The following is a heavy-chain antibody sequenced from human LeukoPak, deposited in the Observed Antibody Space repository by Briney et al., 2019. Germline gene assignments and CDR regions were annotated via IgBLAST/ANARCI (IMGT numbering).Heavy chain of an antibody. D-gene: IGHD1-14*01. V-gene: IGHV4-38-2*02. CDR2: IYHSGSS. J-gene: IGHJ4*02. Sequence: SETLSLTCSVSDYSISSGYYWGWIRQPPGKGLEWIGSIYHSGSSYYNPSLKSRGTISVDTSKNQFSLKLSSVTAADTAVYYCARVGPVYYFDYWGQGTLVTVSS. CDR1: DYSISSGYY. CDR3: ARVGPVYYFDY.